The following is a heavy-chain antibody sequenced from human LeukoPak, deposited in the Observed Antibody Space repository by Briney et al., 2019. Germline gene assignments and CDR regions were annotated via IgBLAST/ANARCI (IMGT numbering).Heavy chain of an antibody. CDR1: GFAFSSFA. Sequence: GGSLRLSCAASGFAFSSFAMGWVRQSPGKGLQWLSTINGGGNTTFYADSVKGRFTISRDNSKNTLYLHMDSLRPDDTAIYYCTEELHVAVAVADYYYFYMDVWGRGTAVTVSS. D-gene: IGHD6-19*01. V-gene: IGHV3-23*01. J-gene: IGHJ6*03. CDR2: INGGGNTT. CDR3: TEELHVAVAVADYYYFYMDV.